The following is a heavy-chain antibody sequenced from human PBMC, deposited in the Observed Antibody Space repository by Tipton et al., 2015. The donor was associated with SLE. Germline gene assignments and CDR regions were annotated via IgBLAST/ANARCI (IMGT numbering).Heavy chain of an antibody. CDR3: AGHSIIWYGFDY. CDR2: IWYDGSNK. CDR1: GLTFSSYG. D-gene: IGHD6-13*01. V-gene: IGHV3-33*01. Sequence: RSLRLSCAASGLTFSSYGMHWVRQAQGKGLEWVAVIWYDGSNKYYADSVKGRFTISRDNSKNTLYLQMNILRAEDTAVYYCAGHSIIWYGFDYWGQGTLFTVSS. J-gene: IGHJ4*02.